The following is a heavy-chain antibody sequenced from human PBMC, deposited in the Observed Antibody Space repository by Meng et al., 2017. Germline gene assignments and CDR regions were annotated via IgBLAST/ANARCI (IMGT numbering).Heavy chain of an antibody. CDR3: ARSPHDVDYGDADAFDI. J-gene: IGHJ3*02. CDR2: INSDGSST. D-gene: IGHD4-17*01. Sequence: ETLSLTCAASGFTFSSYWMHWVRQAPGKGLVWVSRINSDGSSTSYADSVKGRFTISRDNAKNTLYLQMNSLRAEDTAVYYWARSPHDVDYGDADAFDIWGQGTMVTVSS. CDR1: GFTFSSYW. V-gene: IGHV3-74*01.